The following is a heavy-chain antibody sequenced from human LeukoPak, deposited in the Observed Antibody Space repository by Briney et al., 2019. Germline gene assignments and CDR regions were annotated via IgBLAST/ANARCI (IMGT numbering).Heavy chain of an antibody. Sequence: PSETLSLTCTVSGGSISSYYWSWIRQPPGKGLEWIGYIYYSGSTNYNPSLKSRVTISVDTSKNQFSLKLSSVTAADTAVYYCARVGNDFWSGYGYYYYYMDVWGKGTTVTVSS. CDR2: IYYSGST. CDR1: GGSISSYY. J-gene: IGHJ6*03. D-gene: IGHD3-3*01. V-gene: IGHV4-59*01. CDR3: ARVGNDFWSGYGYYYYYMDV.